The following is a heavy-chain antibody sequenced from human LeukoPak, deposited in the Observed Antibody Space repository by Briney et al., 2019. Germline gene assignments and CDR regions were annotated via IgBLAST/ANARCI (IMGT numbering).Heavy chain of an antibody. V-gene: IGHV3-43*02. Sequence: SGGSLRVSCAASGFTFDDYAMHWVRQAPGKGLEWVSLISGDGGSTYCADSVKGRFTISRDNSKNSLYLQMNSLRTEDTALYYCAKDISGGYDFDYWGQGTLVTVSS. CDR1: GFTFDDYA. J-gene: IGHJ4*02. CDR2: ISGDGGST. CDR3: AKDISGGYDFDY. D-gene: IGHD5-12*01.